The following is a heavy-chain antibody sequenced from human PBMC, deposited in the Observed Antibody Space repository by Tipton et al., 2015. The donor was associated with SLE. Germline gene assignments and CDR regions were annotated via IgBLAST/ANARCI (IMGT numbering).Heavy chain of an antibody. J-gene: IGHJ5*02. D-gene: IGHD3-22*01. V-gene: IGHV4-34*01. CDR2: INHSGSA. CDR3: ARMYYYDSSGSHNWFDP. Sequence: TLSLTCAVYGGSFSGYYWSWIRQPPGKGLEWIGDINHSGSANYNPSLKSRVTISVDTSKNQFSLKLSSVTAADTAVYYCARMYYYDSSGSHNWFDPWGQGTLVTVSS. CDR1: GGSFSGYY.